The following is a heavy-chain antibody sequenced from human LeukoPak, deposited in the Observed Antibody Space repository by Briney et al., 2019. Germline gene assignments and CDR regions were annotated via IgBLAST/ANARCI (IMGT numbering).Heavy chain of an antibody. CDR2: ISYDGNNK. CDR1: GFTFSSYA. J-gene: IGHJ4*02. Sequence: GRSLRLSCAASGFTFSSYAIHWVRQAPGKGLEWVAIISYDGNNKYYADSVKGRFTISRDNSKNTLYLQMNSLRAEDTAVYYCARGGEWLDPEGIPVDYWGQGTLVTVSS. D-gene: IGHD6-19*01. V-gene: IGHV3-30-3*01. CDR3: ARGGEWLDPEGIPVDY.